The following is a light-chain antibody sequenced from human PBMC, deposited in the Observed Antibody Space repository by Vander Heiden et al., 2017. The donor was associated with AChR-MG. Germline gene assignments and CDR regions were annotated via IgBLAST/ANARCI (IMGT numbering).Light chain of an antibody. V-gene: IGKV3D-20*01. CDR3: QQYESPPIT. CDR2: AAF. CDR1: QRVNSFY. J-gene: IGKJ4*01. Sequence: IVLTQPPATLPLPPGESATLPGEAGQRVNSFYVAWFQQKPGLAPRLLIYAAFTRATGIPDRFSGSGSGTDFTLTISRLQPEDFAVYYCQQYESPPITFGEGTRVEIK.